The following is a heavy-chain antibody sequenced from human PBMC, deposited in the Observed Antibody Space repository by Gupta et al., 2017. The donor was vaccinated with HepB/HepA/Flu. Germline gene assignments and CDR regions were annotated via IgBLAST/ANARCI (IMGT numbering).Heavy chain of an antibody. CDR3: AKRGAPRAIDY. D-gene: IGHD4/OR15-4a*01. CDR2: ISGSDGNT. V-gene: IGHV3-23*01. J-gene: IGHJ4*02. Sequence: EVQLLESGGGLVQPGGSLRLSCAASGFTFSNYAMRWVRQAPGKGLEWVSGISGSDGNTYYADSVKSRFTISRDNSKNTLYLQMNSLRAEDTAVYYCAKRGAPRAIDYWGQGTLVTVSS. CDR1: GFTFSNYA.